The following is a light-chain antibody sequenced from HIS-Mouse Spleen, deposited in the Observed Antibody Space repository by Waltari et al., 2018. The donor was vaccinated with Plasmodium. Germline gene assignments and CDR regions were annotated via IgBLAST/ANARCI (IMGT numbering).Light chain of an antibody. CDR2: QDS. Sequence: SYELTQPPSVSVSPGQTASITSSGDNLGDKYACWYQQKQGQSPVLVIYQDSKRPSGIPERFSGSNSGNTATLTISGTQAMDEADYYCQAWDSSTVVFGGGTKLTVL. CDR1: NLGDKY. J-gene: IGLJ2*01. CDR3: QAWDSSTVV. V-gene: IGLV3-1*01.